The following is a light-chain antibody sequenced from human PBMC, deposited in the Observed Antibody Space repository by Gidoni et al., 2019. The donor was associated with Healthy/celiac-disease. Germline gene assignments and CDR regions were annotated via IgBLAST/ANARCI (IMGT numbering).Light chain of an antibody. CDR3: MQALQTPRT. V-gene: IGKV2-28*01. Sequence: ASISCRSSQSLLHSNGYNYLDWYLQKPGQSPQLLIYLGSNRASGVPDRFSGSGSGTDFTLKISRVEAEDVGVYYCMQALQTPRTFGQGTKVEIK. CDR2: LGS. J-gene: IGKJ1*01. CDR1: QSLLHSNGYNY.